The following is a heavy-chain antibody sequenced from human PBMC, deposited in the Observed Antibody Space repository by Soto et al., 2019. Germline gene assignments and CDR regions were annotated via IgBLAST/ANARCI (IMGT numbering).Heavy chain of an antibody. CDR3: ARASGLSIYNWFDP. V-gene: IGHV4-59*01. J-gene: IGHJ5*02. CDR1: NGSIGGFY. CDR2: IYFSGST. Sequence: KTSETLSLTCSISNGSIGGFYWNWIRQSPEKGLEWIGQIYFSGSTIYSPSFQSRVTLSVDSSKSQVVLRLTSVTAADTAVYFCARASGLSIYNWFDPWGQGILVTVSS. D-gene: IGHD3-10*01.